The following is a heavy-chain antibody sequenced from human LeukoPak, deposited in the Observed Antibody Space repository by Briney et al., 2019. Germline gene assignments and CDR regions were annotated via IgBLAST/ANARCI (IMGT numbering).Heavy chain of an antibody. CDR1: GGSFSGYY. D-gene: IGHD6-19*01. CDR2: INHSGST. V-gene: IGHV4-34*01. CDR3: ARGGSPMAGALPLYDY. J-gene: IGHJ4*02. Sequence: SETLSLTCAVYGGSFSGYYWSWIRQPPGKGLEWIGEINHSGSTNYNPSLKSRVTISVDTSKNQFSLKLSSVTAADTAVYYCARGGSPMAGALPLYDYWGQGTLVTASS.